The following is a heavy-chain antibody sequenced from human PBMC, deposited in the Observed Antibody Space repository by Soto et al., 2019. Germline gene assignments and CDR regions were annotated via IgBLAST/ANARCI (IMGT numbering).Heavy chain of an antibody. Sequence: EVQLVESGGGLVKPGGSLRLSCAASGFTFSSYSMNWVRQAPGKGLEWVSSISSSSYIYYADSVKGRFTISRDNAKNSLYLQMNSLRAEDTAVYYCARDFEEYYDFWSGGYYYGMDVWGQGTTVTVSS. CDR1: GFTFSSYS. CDR2: ISSSSYI. J-gene: IGHJ6*02. V-gene: IGHV3-21*01. CDR3: ARDFEEYYDFWSGGYYYGMDV. D-gene: IGHD3-3*01.